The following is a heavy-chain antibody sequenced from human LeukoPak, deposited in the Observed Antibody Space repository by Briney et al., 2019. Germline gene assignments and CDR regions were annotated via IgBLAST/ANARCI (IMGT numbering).Heavy chain of an antibody. CDR3: AKCNLDNCREGFDI. V-gene: IGHV3-23*01. CDR1: GFTFSSNA. J-gene: IGHJ3*02. D-gene: IGHD1-1*01. CDR2: ISVSSTT. Sequence: GGSLRLSCAAAGFTFSSNALSWVRQAPGEGLDWVSSISVSSTTYYLDSMKGRFTISRDNSKNALYLQMNSLRAEDTALYYCAKCNLDNCREGFDIWGQGTMVTVSS.